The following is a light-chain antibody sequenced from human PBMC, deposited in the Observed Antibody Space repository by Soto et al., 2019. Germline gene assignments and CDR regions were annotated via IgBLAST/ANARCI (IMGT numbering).Light chain of an antibody. CDR3: QQHRT. V-gene: IGKV3-20*01. Sequence: EVVITQPPVTMCMSPGERAILSWRASQRVSSNLAWSQHDPGQAPRLLISGASSGATGIPDRCSGSGSGTDFTLTISGVEPEDFAVYYCQQHRTFGQGTKVDIK. CDR1: QRVSSN. CDR2: GAS. J-gene: IGKJ1*01.